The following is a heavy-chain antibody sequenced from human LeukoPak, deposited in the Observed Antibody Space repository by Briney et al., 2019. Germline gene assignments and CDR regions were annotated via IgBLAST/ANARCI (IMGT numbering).Heavy chain of an antibody. CDR2: INHSGST. CDR1: GGSFSGYY. CDR3: ARSCRILDIVATIRARLGGNGFDI. Sequence: PSETLSLTCAVYGGSFSGYYWTWIRQPPGKGLEWIGEINHSGSTNYKPSLKSRVTISVDTSKNQFSLKLSSVTAADKAVYYCARSCRILDIVATIRARLGGNGFDIWGQGTMVTVSS. D-gene: IGHD5-12*01. J-gene: IGHJ3*02. V-gene: IGHV4-34*01.